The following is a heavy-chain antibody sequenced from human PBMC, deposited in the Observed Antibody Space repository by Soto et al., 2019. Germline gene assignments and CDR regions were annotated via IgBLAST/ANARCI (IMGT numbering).Heavy chain of an antibody. CDR2: IYYSGST. Sequence: PSETLSLTCTVSGGSISSSSYYWGWIRQPPGKGLEWIGSIYYSGSTYYNPSLKSRVTISVDTSKNQFSLKLSSVTAADTAVYYCARHIVGAIRHYYYYGMDVWGQGTTVTVSS. J-gene: IGHJ6*02. V-gene: IGHV4-39*01. CDR1: GGSISSSSYY. CDR3: ARHIVGAIRHYYYYGMDV. D-gene: IGHD1-26*01.